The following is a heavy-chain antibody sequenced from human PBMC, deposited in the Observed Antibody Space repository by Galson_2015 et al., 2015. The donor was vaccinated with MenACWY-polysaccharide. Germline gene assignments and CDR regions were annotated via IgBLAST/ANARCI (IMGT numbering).Heavy chain of an antibody. V-gene: IGHV1-69*04. D-gene: IGHD2-2*01. CDR3: AGISCSGKNCYFGY. Sequence: SVKVSCKASGGTFDSYGISWVRQAPGQGLEWMGRIIPIFGTHYAQKFQGRVTITADTSTRTAYMELSSLTSEDTAVYYCAGISCSGKNCYFGYCGQGTLVPVSS. CDR1: GGTFDSYG. J-gene: IGHJ4*02. CDR2: IIPIFGT.